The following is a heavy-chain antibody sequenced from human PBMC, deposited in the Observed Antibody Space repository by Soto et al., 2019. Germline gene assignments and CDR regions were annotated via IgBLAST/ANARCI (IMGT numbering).Heavy chain of an antibody. J-gene: IGHJ3*02. V-gene: IGHV1-46*03. Sequence: ASVKVSCKASGYTFTSYFMHWVRQAPGQGLEWMGILNPNGGSTTYAQKFQGRVTMTRDTSTSTVYMELSSLRSEDTAVYYCSRSVARYDAFDIWGQGKMVTVSS. CDR1: GYTFTSYF. D-gene: IGHD6-19*01. CDR3: SRSVARYDAFDI. CDR2: LNPNGGST.